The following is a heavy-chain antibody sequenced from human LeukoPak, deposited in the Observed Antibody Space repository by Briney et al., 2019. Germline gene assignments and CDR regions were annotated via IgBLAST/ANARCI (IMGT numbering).Heavy chain of an antibody. D-gene: IGHD3-22*01. CDR3: ARIVRGIVMPQNAFDI. CDR2: ITSGFSNI. CDR1: GFSIDTYN. V-gene: IGHV3-21*01. Sequence: GGSLRLSCAPSGFSIDTYNMHWVRQAPGKGLEWVSSITSGFSNIDYEDSVKGRFTISRDNAKNSLYLQMNSLRAEDSAVYYCARIVRGIVMPQNAFDIWGQGTMVTVSS. J-gene: IGHJ3*02.